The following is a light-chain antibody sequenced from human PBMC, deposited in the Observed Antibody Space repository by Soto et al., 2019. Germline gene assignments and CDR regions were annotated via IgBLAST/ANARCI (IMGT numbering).Light chain of an antibody. V-gene: IGLV2-23*01. Sequence: QSALTQPASVSGSPGQSITISCIGTSSDVGKYNLVSWFQQHPGKAPKLMIYEGTKRPSGVSNRFSASKSGNTASLTISGLQADDEADYYCSSYAGSVTYVFGSGTKLTVL. CDR2: EGT. CDR3: SSYAGSVTYV. J-gene: IGLJ1*01. CDR1: SSDVGKYNL.